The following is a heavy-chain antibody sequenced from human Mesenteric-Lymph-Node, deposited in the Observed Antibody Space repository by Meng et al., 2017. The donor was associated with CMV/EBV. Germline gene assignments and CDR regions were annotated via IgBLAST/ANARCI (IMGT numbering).Heavy chain of an antibody. D-gene: IGHD2-2*01. CDR1: GFTFSIYN. CDR3: ARDLISRPAASHYYYYGMDV. J-gene: IGHJ6*02. V-gene: IGHV3-48*04. Sequence: GESLKISCAASGFTFSIYNMNWVRQAPGKGLEWVSYISSSGSTIYYADSVKGRFTISRDNAKNSLYLQMNSLRAEDTAVYYCARDLISRPAASHYYYYGMDVWGQGTTVTVSS. CDR2: ISSSGSTI.